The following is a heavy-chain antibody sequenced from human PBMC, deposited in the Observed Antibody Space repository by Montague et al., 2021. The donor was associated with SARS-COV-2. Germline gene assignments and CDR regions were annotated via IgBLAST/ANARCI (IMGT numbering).Heavy chain of an antibody. Sequence: TLSLTYTVSGTSIRSGGYYWTWIRQHTGKGLEWIGYIFHTGRAYYNPSLETRVNISVDTSNNLFSLRLSSVTAADTAMYFCARVRLFYYLDYWGQGTLVTVSS. D-gene: IGHD2/OR15-2a*01. J-gene: IGHJ4*02. V-gene: IGHV4-31*03. CDR1: GTSIRSGGYY. CDR2: IFHTGRA. CDR3: ARVRLFYYLDY.